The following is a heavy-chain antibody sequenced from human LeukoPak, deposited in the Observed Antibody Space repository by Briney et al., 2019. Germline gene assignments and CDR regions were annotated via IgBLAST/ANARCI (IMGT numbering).Heavy chain of an antibody. J-gene: IGHJ4*02. CDR1: GYTFTGYY. Sequence: ASVKVSCKASGYTFTGYYMHWVRQAPGQGLEGMGWINPNSGGTNYAQKFQGRVTMTRDTSISTAYMELSRLRSDDTAVYYCARDYWFGELLSNFDYRGQGTLVTVSS. CDR3: ARDYWFGELLSNFDY. CDR2: INPNSGGT. D-gene: IGHD3-10*01. V-gene: IGHV1-2*02.